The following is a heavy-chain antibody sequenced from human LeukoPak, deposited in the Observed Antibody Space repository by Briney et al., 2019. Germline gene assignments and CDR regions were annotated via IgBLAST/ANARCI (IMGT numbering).Heavy chain of an antibody. V-gene: IGHV4-39*07. D-gene: IGHD6-13*01. CDR3: ARWTTQQLVRSRDAFDI. Sequence: PSEALSLTCTVSGGSIIRTSHYWGWIRQPPGKGLEWIGSIYHSGSSYYNPSLKSRVTISVDTSKNQFSLKLSSVTAADTAVYYCARWTTQQLVRSRDAFDIWGQGTVVTVSS. CDR1: GGSIIRTSHY. J-gene: IGHJ3*02. CDR2: IYHSGSS.